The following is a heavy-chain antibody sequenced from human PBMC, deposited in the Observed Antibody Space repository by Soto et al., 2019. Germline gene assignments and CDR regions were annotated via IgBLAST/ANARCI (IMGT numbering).Heavy chain of an antibody. CDR1: GFTFDDYA. CDR3: AKDMGWRAVAGTNFDY. J-gene: IGHJ4*02. CDR2: ISWNSGSI. V-gene: IGHV3-9*01. Sequence: EVQLVESGGGLVQPGRSLRLSCAASGFTFDDYAMHWVRQAPGKGPEWVSGISWNSGSIGYADSVKGRFTISRDNAKNSLYLQMNSLRAEDTALYYCAKDMGWRAVAGTNFDYWGQGTLVTVSS. D-gene: IGHD6-19*01.